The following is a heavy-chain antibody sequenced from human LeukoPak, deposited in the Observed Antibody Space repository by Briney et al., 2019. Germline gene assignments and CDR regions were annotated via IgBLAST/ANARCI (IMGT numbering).Heavy chain of an antibody. CDR1: GGSFSGYY. V-gene: IGHV4-34*01. CDR2: INHSGST. Sequence: SETLSLTCAVYGGSFSGYYWSWIRQPPGKGLEWIGEINHSGSTNYNPSLKSRVTISVDTSKNQFSLKLSSVTAADTAVYYCARAYGRVIAAAGRGIKRNWFDPWGQGTLVTVSS. CDR3: ARAYGRVIAAAGRGIKRNWFDP. D-gene: IGHD6-25*01. J-gene: IGHJ5*02.